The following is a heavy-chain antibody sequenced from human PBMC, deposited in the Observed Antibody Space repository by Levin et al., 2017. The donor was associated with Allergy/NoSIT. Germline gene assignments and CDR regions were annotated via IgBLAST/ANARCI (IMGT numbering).Heavy chain of an antibody. CDR1: GGSISNNNW. Sequence: PSETLSLTCSVSGGSISNNNWWSWVRQSPGKGLEWIGEIYHSASDNYNPSFKSRVSISVDKSKNEFSLKLTSVTAADTAVDYCARGRGGWELGFDSWGQGTLVTVSS. CDR3: ARGRGGWELGFDS. CDR2: IYHSASD. V-gene: IGHV4-4*02. J-gene: IGHJ4*02. D-gene: IGHD3-10*01.